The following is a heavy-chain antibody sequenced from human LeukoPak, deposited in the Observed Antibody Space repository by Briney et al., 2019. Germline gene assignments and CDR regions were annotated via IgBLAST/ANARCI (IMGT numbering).Heavy chain of an antibody. J-gene: IGHJ4*02. CDR3: ARDRMGGSFDY. V-gene: IGHV3-48*01. CDR1: GFTFDTYG. Sequence: GGSLRLSCAASGFTFDTYGMKWVRPAPGKGLEWVSFITGGSNTIYYADSVKGRFTISRDNAKNSLYLQMNSLRVEDTAVYYCARDRMGGSFDYWGQGTLVTVSS. CDR2: ITGGSNTI. D-gene: IGHD2-15*01.